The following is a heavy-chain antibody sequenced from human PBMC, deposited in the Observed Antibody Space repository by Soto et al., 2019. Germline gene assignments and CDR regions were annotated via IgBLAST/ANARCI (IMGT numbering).Heavy chain of an antibody. J-gene: IGHJ4*02. V-gene: IGHV1-18*01. CDR3: ASPSQWVESYYFDY. CDR1: GYTFTSDG. D-gene: IGHD6-19*01. CDR2: ISAYNGNT. Sequence: ASVKVSCKASGYTFTSDGISWVRQAPGQGLEWMGWISAYNGNTNYAQKLQGRVTMTTDTSTSTAYMELRSLRSDDAAVYYCASPSQWVESYYFDYWGQGTLVTVSS.